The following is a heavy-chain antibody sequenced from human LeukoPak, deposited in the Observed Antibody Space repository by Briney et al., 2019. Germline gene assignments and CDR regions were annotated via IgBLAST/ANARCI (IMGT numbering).Heavy chain of an antibody. D-gene: IGHD4-23*01. J-gene: IGHJ4*02. CDR1: GFTVSSNY. Sequence: PGGSLRLSCAASGFTVSSNYMSWVRQAPGRGLEWVASIKEDGRQAYYMDSVKGRFTISRDNSKKSLYLQMNSLRIEDTAVYYCAREWYDYGGDSEGYWGQGTLVSVSS. V-gene: IGHV3-7*01. CDR2: IKEDGRQA. CDR3: AREWYDYGGDSEGY.